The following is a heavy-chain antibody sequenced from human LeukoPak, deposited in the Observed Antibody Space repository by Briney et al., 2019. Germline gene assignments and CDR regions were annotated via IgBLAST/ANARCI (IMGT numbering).Heavy chain of an antibody. D-gene: IGHD3-22*01. V-gene: IGHV4-34*01. CDR1: GGSFSGYY. CDR3: ARIFYDSSGYHWAFDY. Sequence: SETLSLTCAVYGGSFSGYYWSWIRQPPGKGLEWIGEINHSGSTNYNPSLKSRVTISVDTSKNQFSLKLSSVTAADTAVYYCARIFYDSSGYHWAFDYWGQGTLVTVSS. J-gene: IGHJ4*02. CDR2: INHSGST.